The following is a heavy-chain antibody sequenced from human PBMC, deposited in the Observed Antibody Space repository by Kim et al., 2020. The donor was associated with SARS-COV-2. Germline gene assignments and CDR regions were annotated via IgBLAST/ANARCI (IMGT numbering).Heavy chain of an antibody. Sequence: GGSLRLSCAASGFTFSSYAMSWVRQAPGKGLEWVSAISGSGGSTYYADSVKGRFTISRDNSKNTLYLQMNSLRAEDTAVYYCAKDEYSSHRPYYFDYWGQGTLVTVSS. CDR3: AKDEYSSHRPYYFDY. CDR1: GFTFSSYA. V-gene: IGHV3-23*01. D-gene: IGHD5-18*01. J-gene: IGHJ4*02. CDR2: ISGSGGST.